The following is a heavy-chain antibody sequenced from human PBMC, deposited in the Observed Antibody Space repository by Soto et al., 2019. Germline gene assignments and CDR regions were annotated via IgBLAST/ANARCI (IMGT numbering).Heavy chain of an antibody. J-gene: IGHJ4*02. CDR3: ARAAREVTHYYFDS. CDR2: IDHGGSI. CDR1: GYSISSGYY. Sequence: WETLSLTCAVSGYSISSGYYWGWIRQPPGKGLEWIASIDHGGSIYYNPSLKSRLAISVDTSKNQFSLKLTSVTAADTALYYCARAAREVTHYYFDSWGQGTQVTASS. V-gene: IGHV4-38-2*01. D-gene: IGHD1-26*01.